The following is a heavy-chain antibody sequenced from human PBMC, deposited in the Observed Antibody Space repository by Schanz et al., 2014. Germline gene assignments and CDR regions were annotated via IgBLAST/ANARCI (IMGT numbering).Heavy chain of an antibody. Sequence: QAQLVESGGGVVQPGRSLRLSCAASGFAFRSCAMHWVRQAPGKGLEWAALISHDGNNKHYVDSVEGRFTISRDNSKNSLFLQMNSLRAEDTAVYYCAGGEYQLLYGNWGQGTLVTVSS. D-gene: IGHD2-2*02. CDR2: ISHDGNNK. J-gene: IGHJ4*02. V-gene: IGHV3-30-3*01. CDR1: GFAFRSCA. CDR3: AGGEYQLLYGN.